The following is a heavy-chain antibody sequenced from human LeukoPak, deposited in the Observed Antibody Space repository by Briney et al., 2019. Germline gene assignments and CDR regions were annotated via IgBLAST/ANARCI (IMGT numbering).Heavy chain of an antibody. CDR1: GFTFSSYE. D-gene: IGHD3-10*01. Sequence: GGSLRPSCAASGFTFSSYEMNWVRQAPGKGLEWVSYISSSGSTIYYADSVKGRFTISRDNAKNSLYLQMNSLRAEDTAVYYCARARQSRGDYWGQGTLVTVSS. CDR2: ISSSGSTI. J-gene: IGHJ4*02. V-gene: IGHV3-48*03. CDR3: ARARQSRGDY.